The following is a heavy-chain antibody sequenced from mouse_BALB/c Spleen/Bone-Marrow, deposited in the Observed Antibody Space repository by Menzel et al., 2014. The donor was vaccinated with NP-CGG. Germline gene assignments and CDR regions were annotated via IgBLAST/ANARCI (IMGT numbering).Heavy chain of an antibody. CDR2: IRNKANGYTT. V-gene: IGHV7-3*02. J-gene: IGHJ1*01. CDR3: ARDENVRIYWYFDV. CDR1: GFTFTDYY. Sequence: VKVVESGGGSVQPGGPLRLSCATSGFTFTDYYMSWVRQPPGKALEWLGFIRNKANGYTTEYSASVKGRFTISRDNSQRILYLQMNTLRAEDSATYYCARDENVRIYWYFDVWGAGTTVIVSS.